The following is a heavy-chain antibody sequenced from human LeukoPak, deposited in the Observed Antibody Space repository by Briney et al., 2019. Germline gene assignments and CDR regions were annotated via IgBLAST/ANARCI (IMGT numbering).Heavy chain of an antibody. J-gene: IGHJ4*02. V-gene: IGHV3-15*01. CDR3: TTGYSIGLGQ. CDR2: IKSKTEGGTT. Sequence: GGSLRLSCAASGFTFSNAWMSWVRQAPGKGLEWVGRIKSKTEGGTTDYAAPVKGRFTISRDDSINTLYLQMNSLKTEDTAVYYCTTGYSIGLGQWGQGTLVT. D-gene: IGHD6-19*01. CDR1: GFTFSNAW.